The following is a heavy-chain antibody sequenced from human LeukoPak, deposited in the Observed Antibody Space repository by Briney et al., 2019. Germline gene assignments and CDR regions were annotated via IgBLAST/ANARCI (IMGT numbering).Heavy chain of an antibody. Sequence: SETLSLTCTVSGGSLSSYYWSWIRQPVWKGLEWIGRIYSSGSTNYNPSLKSRVTMSVDTSKNQFSLKLTSVTAADTAVYYCARGVYGSGDYWGQGTLVTASS. J-gene: IGHJ4*02. V-gene: IGHV4-4*07. CDR1: GGSLSSYY. CDR3: ARGVYGSGDY. CDR2: IYSSGST. D-gene: IGHD3-10*01.